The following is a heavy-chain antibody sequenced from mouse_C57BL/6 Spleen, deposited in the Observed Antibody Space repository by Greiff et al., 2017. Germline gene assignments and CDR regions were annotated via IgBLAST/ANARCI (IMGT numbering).Heavy chain of an antibody. J-gene: IGHJ4*01. D-gene: IGHD2-4*01. CDR3: AGDYDENYAMDY. CDR2: ISYSGST. V-gene: IGHV3-1*01. CDR1: GYSITSGYD. Sequence: EVKLMESGPGMVKPSQSLSLTCTVTGYSITSGYDWHWIRHFPGNKLEWMGYISYSGSTNYNPSLKSRISITHDTSKNHFFLKLNSVTTENTATYCCAGDYDENYAMDYWGQGTSVTVSS.